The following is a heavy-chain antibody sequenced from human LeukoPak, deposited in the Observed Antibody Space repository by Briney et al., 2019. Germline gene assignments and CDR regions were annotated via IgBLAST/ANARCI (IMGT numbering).Heavy chain of an antibody. CDR3: ARVAVLRFLEWFKPDAFDI. Sequence: SETLSLTCTVSGYSISSGYYWGWIRQPPGKGLEWIGSIYHSGSTYYNPSHKSRVTISVDTSKNQFSLKLSSVTAADTAVYYCARVAVLRFLEWFKPDAFDIWGQGTMVTVSS. V-gene: IGHV4-38-2*02. J-gene: IGHJ3*02. CDR1: GYSISSGYY. CDR2: IYHSGST. D-gene: IGHD3-3*01.